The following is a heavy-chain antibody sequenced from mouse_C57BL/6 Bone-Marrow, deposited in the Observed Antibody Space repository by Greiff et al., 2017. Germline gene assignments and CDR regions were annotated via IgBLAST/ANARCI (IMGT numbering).Heavy chain of an antibody. Sequence: EVQRVESGGDLVKPGGSLKLSCAASGFTFSSYGMSWVRQTPDKRLEWVATISSGGSYTYYPDSVKGRFTISRDNAKNTLYLQMSSLKSEDTAMYYCARGGWFAYWGQGTLVTVSA. J-gene: IGHJ3*01. V-gene: IGHV5-6*01. CDR3: ARGGWFAY. CDR1: GFTFSSYG. CDR2: ISSGGSYT.